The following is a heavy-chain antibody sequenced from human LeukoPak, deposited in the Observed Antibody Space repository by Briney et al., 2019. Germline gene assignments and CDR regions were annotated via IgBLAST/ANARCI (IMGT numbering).Heavy chain of an antibody. CDR2: IYYSGST. CDR3: ARHSKSIQLWLLREFDY. D-gene: IGHD5-18*01. Sequence: PSETLSLTCTVSGGSISSSSYYWGWIRQPPGKVLEWNGSIYYSGSTYYNPSLKSRVTISVDTSKNQFSLKLSSVTAADTAVYYCARHSKSIQLWLLREFDYRGQGTLVTVSS. CDR1: GGSISSSSYY. J-gene: IGHJ4*02. V-gene: IGHV4-39*01.